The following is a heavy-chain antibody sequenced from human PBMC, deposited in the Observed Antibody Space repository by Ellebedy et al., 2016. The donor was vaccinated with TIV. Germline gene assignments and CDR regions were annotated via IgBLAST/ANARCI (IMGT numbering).Heavy chain of an antibody. Sequence: GGSLRLSCAASGFTFSDHAMSWVRRTPGKGLEWVSGITAGGASTHYVDSVKGRFTISRDNSKKTLYLQMNSLRAEDTAVYYCVKLDSSGFYYGRLDYWGQGTLVTVSS. V-gene: IGHV3-23*01. CDR3: VKLDSSGFYYGRLDY. CDR1: GFTFSDHA. CDR2: ITAGGAST. J-gene: IGHJ4*02. D-gene: IGHD3-22*01.